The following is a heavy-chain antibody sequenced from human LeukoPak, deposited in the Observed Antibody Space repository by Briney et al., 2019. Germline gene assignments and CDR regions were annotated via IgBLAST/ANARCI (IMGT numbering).Heavy chain of an antibody. V-gene: IGHV1-18*01. J-gene: IGHJ4*02. Sequence: ASVKVSCKASGYNFRNYAINWVRQAPGQGLEWMGWISAYTGHTNYAQKFQGRVTMTANTSTNTASMELRSLRSDDTAVYYCARGRGLFGYYCFDYWGQGTLVTVSS. D-gene: IGHD3-10*01. CDR2: ISAYTGHT. CDR3: ARGRGLFGYYCFDY. CDR1: GYNFRNYA.